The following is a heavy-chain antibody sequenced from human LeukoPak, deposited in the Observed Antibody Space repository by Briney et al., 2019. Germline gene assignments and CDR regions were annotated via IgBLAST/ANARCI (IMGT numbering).Heavy chain of an antibody. CDR2: IYPGDSDT. J-gene: IGHJ4*02. V-gene: IGHV5-51*01. CDR1: GYSFTSYW. D-gene: IGHD6-19*01. Sequence: GESLKISCKGSGYSFTSYWIGWVRQMPGKGLEWMGIIYPGDSDTRYSPSFQGQVTIPADKSISTAYLQWSSLKASDTAMYYCARITRQYSSGWYGFWYWGQGTLVTVSS. CDR3: ARITRQYSSGWYGFWY.